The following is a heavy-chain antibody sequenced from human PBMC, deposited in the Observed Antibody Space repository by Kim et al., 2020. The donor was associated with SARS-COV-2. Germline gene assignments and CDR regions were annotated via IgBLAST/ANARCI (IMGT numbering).Heavy chain of an antibody. D-gene: IGHD1-26*01. V-gene: IGHV3-48*02. CDR2: I. CDR3: ARGLGSSWFYS. J-gene: IGHJ5*01. Sequence: IFDAESAKGRFIISRDNARRSLYLHMNSLRDEDTAVYYCARGLGSSWFYSWGQGTLVTVSS.